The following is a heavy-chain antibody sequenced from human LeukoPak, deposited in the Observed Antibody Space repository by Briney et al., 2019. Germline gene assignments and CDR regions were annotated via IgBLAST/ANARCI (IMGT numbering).Heavy chain of an antibody. V-gene: IGHV4-34*01. Sequence: SETLSLTCAVYGGSFSDYYWSWIRQPPGMGLEWIGEINHSGSTNYNPSLKSRVTISVDTSKNQFSLKLSSVTAADTAVYYCARGCVAAAGTGCTFDYWGQGTLVTVSS. CDR3: ARGCVAAAGTGCTFDY. CDR2: INHSGST. CDR1: GGSFSDYY. J-gene: IGHJ4*02. D-gene: IGHD6-13*01.